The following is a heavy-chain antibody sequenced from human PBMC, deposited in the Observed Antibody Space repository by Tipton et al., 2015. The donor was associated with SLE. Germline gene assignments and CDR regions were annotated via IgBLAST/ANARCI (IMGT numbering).Heavy chain of an antibody. V-gene: IGHV1-69*01. CDR2: IIPAYPAP. CDR3: ARGGSGTYDHDAFDI. Sequence: QLVQSGAEMKKPGSSVKVSCKASGGTFSNSGISWVRQAPGQGLEWMGGIIPAYPAPNYAQKFQGRVTIDADESSSTAYMELSSLRSEDTAVYYCARGGSGTYDHDAFDIWGQGTMVSVSS. J-gene: IGHJ3*02. CDR1: GGTFSNSG. D-gene: IGHD1-26*01.